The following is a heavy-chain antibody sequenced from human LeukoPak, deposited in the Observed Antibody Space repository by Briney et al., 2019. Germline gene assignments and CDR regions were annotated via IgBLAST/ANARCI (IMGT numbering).Heavy chain of an antibody. CDR1: GFTFSNYA. Sequence: GESLRLSCAASGFTFSNYAMSWVRQAPGKGLEWVSAISTGGAGTYYADSVKGRFTISRDNSQNTLYLQMNSLRAEDTAIYYCAKRGSALRYFDFWGQGTLVTVSS. J-gene: IGHJ4*02. V-gene: IGHV3-23*01. D-gene: IGHD3-9*01. CDR2: ISTGGAGT. CDR3: AKRGSALRYFDF.